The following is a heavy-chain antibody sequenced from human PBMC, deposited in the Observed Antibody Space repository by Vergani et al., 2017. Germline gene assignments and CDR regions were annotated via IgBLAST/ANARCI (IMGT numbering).Heavy chain of an antibody. CDR1: GGSISSSSYY. CDR2: IYYSGST. CDR3: ARPSDKPYCSSTSCRRGDAFDI. V-gene: IGHV4-39*01. D-gene: IGHD2-2*01. J-gene: IGHJ3*02. Sequence: QLQLQESGPGLVKPSETLSLTCTVSGGSISSSSYYWGWIRQPPGKGLEWIGSIYYSGSTYYNPSLKSRVTISVDTSKNQFSLKLSSVTAADTAVYYCARPSDKPYCSSTSCRRGDAFDIWGQGTMVTVSS.